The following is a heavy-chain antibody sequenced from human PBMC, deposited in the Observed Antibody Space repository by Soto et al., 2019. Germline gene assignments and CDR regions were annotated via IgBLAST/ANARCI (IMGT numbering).Heavy chain of an antibody. J-gene: IGHJ6*02. CDR3: ARYDSSGYYWPYYYYGMDV. CDR1: GFTFSTYS. Sequence: EVQLVESGGGLVKPGGSLRLSCAASGFTFSTYSVNWVRQAPGKGLEWVSSISSSSSYIYYADSVKGRFTISRDNAKNSLDLQMNSLRAEDTAVYYCARYDSSGYYWPYYYYGMDVWGQGTTVTVSS. V-gene: IGHV3-21*01. D-gene: IGHD3-22*01. CDR2: ISSSSSYI.